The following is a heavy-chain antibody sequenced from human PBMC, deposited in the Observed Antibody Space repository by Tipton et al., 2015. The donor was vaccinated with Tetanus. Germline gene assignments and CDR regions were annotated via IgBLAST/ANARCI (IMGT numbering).Heavy chain of an antibody. V-gene: IGHV4-30-4*01. Sequence: GLVKPSQTLSLTCTVSGGSSSSGDYYWSWLRQPPGKGLEWIGYTYYSGSTYYNPSLKSRITISVHTSKNQFSLNLSSVTAADAAVYYCARANYYDVLTGSLFYYGLNVWGRGTTVTVSS. CDR1: GGSSSSGDYY. J-gene: IGHJ6*02. D-gene: IGHD3-9*01. CDR3: ARANYYDVLTGSLFYYGLNV. CDR2: TYYSGST.